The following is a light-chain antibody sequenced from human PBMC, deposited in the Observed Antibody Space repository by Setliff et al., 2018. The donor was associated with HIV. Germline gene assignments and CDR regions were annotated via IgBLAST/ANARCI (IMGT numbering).Light chain of an antibody. CDR2: GNN. CDR3: AAWDDSLSGSYV. J-gene: IGLJ1*01. Sequence: QSVLTQPPSVSGAPGQRVTISCTGSSSNIGAGYDVHWYQQLPGTAPKLLIYGNNNRPSGVPDRFSGSKSVTSASLAITGLQAEDEADYYCAAWDDSLSGSYVFGTGTKVTVL. CDR1: SSNIGAGYD. V-gene: IGLV1-40*01.